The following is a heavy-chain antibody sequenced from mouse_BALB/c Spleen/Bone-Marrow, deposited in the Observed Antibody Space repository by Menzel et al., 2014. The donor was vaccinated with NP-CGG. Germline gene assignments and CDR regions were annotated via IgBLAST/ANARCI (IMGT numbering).Heavy chain of an antibody. CDR1: GFTFSDFY. CDR2: SRNKAKHYTT. CDR3: ARDVGYGNYFVY. Sequence: EVHLVESGGGLVQPGDSLRLSCATSGFTFSDFYMEWVRQPPGKRLEWIAASRNKAKHYTTEYIASVKGRFIVSGDTSQSILYLQMNALRAEDTAIYYCARDVGYGNYFVYWGQGTLVTVSA. D-gene: IGHD2-10*02. J-gene: IGHJ3*01. V-gene: IGHV7-1*02.